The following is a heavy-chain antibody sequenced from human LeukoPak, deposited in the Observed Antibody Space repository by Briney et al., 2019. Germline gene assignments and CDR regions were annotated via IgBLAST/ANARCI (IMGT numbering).Heavy chain of an antibody. CDR1: GASMSSYY. D-gene: IGHD4-11*01. CDR2: IYTEGTT. CDR3: TTYRQPLAFDT. V-gene: IGHV4-4*07. J-gene: IGHJ4*02. Sequence: PSETLSLTCTVSGASMSSYYWRWVRQSAGKGLEGIGRIYTEGTTNYSPSLNSRVTMSVDTSKKPFSLQLNSVTAADTAVYYCTTYRQPLAFDTWGPRTLVTVSS.